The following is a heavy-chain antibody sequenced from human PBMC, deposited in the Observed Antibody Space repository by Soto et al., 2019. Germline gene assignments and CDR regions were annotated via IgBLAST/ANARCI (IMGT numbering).Heavy chain of an antibody. CDR1: GGTFSSYA. D-gene: IGHD3-10*01. Sequence: GASVKVSCKASGGTFSSYAISWVRQAPGQGLEWMGGIIPIFGTANYAQKLQGRVTITADESTSTAYMEMSSLRSEDTAVYYCARDTYLLLWFGATFSYYGMDVWGQGTTVTVSS. J-gene: IGHJ6*02. CDR3: ARDTYLLLWFGATFSYYGMDV. CDR2: IIPIFGTA. V-gene: IGHV1-69*13.